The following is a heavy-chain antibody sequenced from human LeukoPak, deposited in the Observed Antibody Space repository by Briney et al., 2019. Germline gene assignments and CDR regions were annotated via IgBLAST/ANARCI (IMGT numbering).Heavy chain of an antibody. V-gene: IGHV4-61*09. CDR2: IFTRGTT. D-gene: IGHD6-19*01. CDR3: ARSSLAVYFNY. Sequence: SQTLSLTCTVSGGSISSGSYYWNWIRQPAGKGLEWLRNIFTRGTTNYNASLESRLTISLDTARNQFSLSLRSVTAADTAIYFCARSSLAVYFNYWGQGTLVTASS. J-gene: IGHJ4*02. CDR1: GGSISSGSYY.